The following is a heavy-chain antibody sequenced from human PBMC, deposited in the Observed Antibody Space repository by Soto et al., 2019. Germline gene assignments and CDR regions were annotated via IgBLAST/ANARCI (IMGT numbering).Heavy chain of an antibody. Sequence: EVQLVESGGGLVQPGGSLRLSCEASGLPFSGYWMHWVRQAPGKGLVWVSRINSDGSSTNYADSVKGRFTISRDNVKNTLYLQMDSLRSEDTAVYYCARGVPGHYGCDYWGQGTLVTASS. CDR1: GLPFSGYW. V-gene: IGHV3-74*01. J-gene: IGHJ4*02. D-gene: IGHD4-17*01. CDR3: ARGVPGHYGCDY. CDR2: INSDGSST.